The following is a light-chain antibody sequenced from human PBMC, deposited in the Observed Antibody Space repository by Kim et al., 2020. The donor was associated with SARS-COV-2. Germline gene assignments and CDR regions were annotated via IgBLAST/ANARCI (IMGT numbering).Light chain of an antibody. CDR2: GAS. Sequence: IQMTQSPSSLSASVGDRIIMICRASQGINNYLAWFQQKPGKAPRSLIYGASNVQTGVPSGFSGSGFGTDFSLVITNVRPEDFATYYCQQYNGCPYTLGRGGKLEIK. CDR3: QQYNGCPYT. V-gene: IGKV1-16*01. CDR1: QGINNY. J-gene: IGKJ2*01.